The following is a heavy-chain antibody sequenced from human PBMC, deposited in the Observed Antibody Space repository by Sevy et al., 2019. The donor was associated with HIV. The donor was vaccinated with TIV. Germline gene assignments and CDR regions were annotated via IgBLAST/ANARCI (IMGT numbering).Heavy chain of an antibody. J-gene: IGHJ4*02. Sequence: GGSLRLSCASSGFTVSRNYMSWVRQAPGKGLEWVSVIYNDGKTFYADSVQDRFTISRDNSKNTLYLQMNSLRAEDTAVYYCAGWSSAWTLFDYWGQGTLVTVSS. CDR3: AGWSSAWTLFDY. V-gene: IGHV3-66*01. D-gene: IGHD6-19*01. CDR1: GFTVSRNY. CDR2: IYNDGKT.